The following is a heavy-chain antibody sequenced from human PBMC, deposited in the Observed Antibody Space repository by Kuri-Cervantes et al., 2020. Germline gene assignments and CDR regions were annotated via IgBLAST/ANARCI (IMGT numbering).Heavy chain of an antibody. Sequence: SLKISCAASGFTFDDYAMHWVRQAPGKGLEWVSGISWNSGSIGYADSVKGRFTISRDNAKNSLYLQMNSLRAEDTAVYYCARGPPYYYDKYWGQGTLVTVSS. CDR2: ISWNSGSI. CDR3: ARGPPYYYDKY. J-gene: IGHJ4*02. CDR1: GFTFDDYA. V-gene: IGHV3-9*01. D-gene: IGHD3-22*01.